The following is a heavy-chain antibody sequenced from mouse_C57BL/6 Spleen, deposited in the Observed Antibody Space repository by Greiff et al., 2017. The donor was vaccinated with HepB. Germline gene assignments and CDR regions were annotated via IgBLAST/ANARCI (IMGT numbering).Heavy chain of an antibody. CDR2: INPGSGGT. CDR1: GYAFTNYL. CDR3: AREGDFYAMDY. V-gene: IGHV1-54*01. Sequence: VQLQQSGAELVRPGTSVKVSCKASGYAFTNYLIEWVKQRPGQGLEWIGVINPGSGGTNYNEKFKGKSTLTADKSSSTAYMQLSSLTSEDSAVYFCAREGDFYAMDYWGQGTSVTVSP. J-gene: IGHJ4*01.